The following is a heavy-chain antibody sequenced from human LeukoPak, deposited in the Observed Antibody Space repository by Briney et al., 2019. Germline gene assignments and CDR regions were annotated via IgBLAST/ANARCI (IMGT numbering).Heavy chain of an antibody. Sequence: ASVKVSCKASGYTFTSYGSSWVRQAPGQGVEGMGWISAYNGNTNYAQKLQGRVTMTTDTSTSTAYMELRSLRSDDTAVYYCARDLGYSSSWRSYWFDPWGQGTLVTVSS. J-gene: IGHJ5*02. CDR2: ISAYNGNT. CDR3: ARDLGYSSSWRSYWFDP. CDR1: GYTFTSYG. V-gene: IGHV1-18*01. D-gene: IGHD6-13*01.